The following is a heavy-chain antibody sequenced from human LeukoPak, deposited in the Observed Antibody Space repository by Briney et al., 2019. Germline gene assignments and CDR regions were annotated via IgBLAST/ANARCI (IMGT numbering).Heavy chain of an antibody. D-gene: IGHD6-19*01. V-gene: IGHV3-23*01. CDR1: GFTFSSFA. Sequence: GGSLRLSCAASGFTFSSFAMSWLRQAPGKGLEGVSGISGSGGSTSYADSVKGRFTISGDNSKNTLYLLMNSLRAEDTAVYYCAISQRYSSAWYSFDYWGQGTLVTVSS. CDR3: AISQRYSSAWYSFDY. J-gene: IGHJ4*02. CDR2: ISGSGGST.